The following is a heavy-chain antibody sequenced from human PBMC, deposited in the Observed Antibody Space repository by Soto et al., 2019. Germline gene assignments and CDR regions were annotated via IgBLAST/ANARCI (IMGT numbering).Heavy chain of an antibody. CDR1: GYTFMRYG. V-gene: IGHV1-18*01. Sequence: ASVKVSCKASGYTFMRYGISWVRQAPGQGLEWMGWISTYNDNGNNAQRFQDRVTMSTDTITSTAYMELRSLTFDDTAVYYCARARQLSAVAPATFDHWGQGTLVTVSS. CDR3: ARARQLSAVAPATFDH. J-gene: IGHJ4*02. CDR2: ISTYNDNG. D-gene: IGHD5-12*01.